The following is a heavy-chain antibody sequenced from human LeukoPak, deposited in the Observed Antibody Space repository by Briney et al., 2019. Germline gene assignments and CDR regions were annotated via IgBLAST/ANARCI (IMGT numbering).Heavy chain of an antibody. D-gene: IGHD5-24*01. Sequence: SETLSLTCAVYGGSFSGYYWSWIRQPPGKGLEWIGEINHSGSTNYNPSLKSRVTISVDTSKNQFSLKLSSVTAADTAVYYCARSKSGMATIIDYWGQGTLVTVSS. CDR1: GGSFSGYY. CDR3: ARSKSGMATIIDY. CDR2: INHSGST. J-gene: IGHJ4*02. V-gene: IGHV4-34*01.